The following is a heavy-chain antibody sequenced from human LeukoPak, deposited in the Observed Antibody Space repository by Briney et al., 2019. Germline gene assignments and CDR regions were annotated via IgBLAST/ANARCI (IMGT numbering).Heavy chain of an antibody. D-gene: IGHD6-13*01. CDR3: AKGYIAAAGTIDY. CDR2: ISGSGGST. J-gene: IGHJ4*02. CDR1: GFTFSSYN. V-gene: IGHV3-23*01. Sequence: GRSLRLSCAASGFTFSSYNIHWVRQAPGKGLEWVSAISGSGGSTYYADSVKGRFTISRDNSKNTLYLQMNSLRAEDTAVYYCAKGYIAAAGTIDYWGQGTLVTVSS.